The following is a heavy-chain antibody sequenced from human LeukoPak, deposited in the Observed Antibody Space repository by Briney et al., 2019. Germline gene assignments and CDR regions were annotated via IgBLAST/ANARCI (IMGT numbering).Heavy chain of an antibody. CDR3: ARRTSYYYDSSGSFDY. V-gene: IGHV4-30-2*01. D-gene: IGHD3-22*01. Sequence: PSQTLSLTCAVSGGSISSGGYSWSWIRQPPGKGLEWIGYIYHSGSTYYNPSLKSRVTISVDRSKNQFSLKLSSVTAADTAVYYCARRTSYYYDSSGSFDYWGQGTLVTVSS. CDR2: IYHSGST. J-gene: IGHJ4*02. CDR1: GGSISSGGYS.